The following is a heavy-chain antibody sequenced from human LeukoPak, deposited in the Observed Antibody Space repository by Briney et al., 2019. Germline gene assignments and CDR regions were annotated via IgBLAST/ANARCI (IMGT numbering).Heavy chain of an antibody. V-gene: IGHV3-9*01. CDR1: GFTFNDYA. Sequence: GGSLRLSCGASGFTFNDYAMHWVRQAPGRGLEWVSGISLNSGTIGYADSVKGRFTISRDNAKNSLYLQMNSLRAEDTALYYCAKGDDAGYSYGMDVWGQGTTVTVPS. J-gene: IGHJ6*02. CDR2: ISLNSGTI. D-gene: IGHD6-13*01. CDR3: AKGDDAGYSYGMDV.